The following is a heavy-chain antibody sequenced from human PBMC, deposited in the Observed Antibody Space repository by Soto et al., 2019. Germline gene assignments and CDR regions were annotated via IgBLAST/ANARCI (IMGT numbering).Heavy chain of an antibody. CDR3: ARVGLYGDLDYYDSSAFDY. CDR1: GYTFTSYY. D-gene: IGHD3-22*01. V-gene: IGHV1-46*01. Sequence: GASVKVSCKASGYTFTSYYMHWVRQAPGQGLEWMGIINPSGGSTSYAQKFQGRVTMTRDTSTSTVYMELSSLRSEDTAVYYCARVGLYGDLDYYDSSAFDYWGQGTLVTVSS. J-gene: IGHJ4*02. CDR2: INPSGGST.